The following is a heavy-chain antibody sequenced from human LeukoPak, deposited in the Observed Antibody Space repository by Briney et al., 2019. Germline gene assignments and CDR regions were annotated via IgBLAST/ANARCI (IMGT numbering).Heavy chain of an antibody. D-gene: IGHD3-22*01. J-gene: IGHJ6*03. Sequence: SETLSLTCTVSGGSISSSSYYWGWIRQPPGKGLEWIGSIYYSGSTYYNPSLKSRVTISVDTSKNQFSLKLSSVTAADTAVYYCARLGVTMINRDVWGKGPRSPSP. CDR2: IYYSGST. CDR1: GGSISSSSYY. CDR3: ARLGVTMINRDV. V-gene: IGHV4-39*01.